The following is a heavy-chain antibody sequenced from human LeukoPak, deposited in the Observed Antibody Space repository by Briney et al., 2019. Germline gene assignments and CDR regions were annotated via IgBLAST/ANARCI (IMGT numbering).Heavy chain of an antibody. J-gene: IGHJ4*02. CDR3: TTDRTTYYDSSWYDY. CDR2: IKGKTDGGTT. Sequence: PGGSLRLSCAASGFTFSNAWMNWVRQAPGKGLEWVGRIKGKTDGGTTDYAAPVKGRFTISRDDSKNTLYLQMNSLKTEDTAVYYCTTDRTTYYDSSWYDYWGQGTLVTVSS. D-gene: IGHD3-22*01. CDR1: GFTFSNAW. V-gene: IGHV3-15*07.